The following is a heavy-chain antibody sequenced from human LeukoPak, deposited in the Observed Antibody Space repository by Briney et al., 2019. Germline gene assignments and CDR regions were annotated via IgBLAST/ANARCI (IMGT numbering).Heavy chain of an antibody. CDR2: IIPIFGTA. D-gene: IGHD3-3*01. J-gene: IGHJ5*02. Sequence: SVKVSCRASGGTFSSYAISWVRQAPGQGLERMGGIIPIFGTANYAQKFQGRVTITADKSTSTAYMELSSLRSEDTAVYHCARDRPRYYDSVLWFDPWGQGTLVTVSS. CDR3: ARDRPRYYDSVLWFDP. V-gene: IGHV1-69*06. CDR1: GGTFSSYA.